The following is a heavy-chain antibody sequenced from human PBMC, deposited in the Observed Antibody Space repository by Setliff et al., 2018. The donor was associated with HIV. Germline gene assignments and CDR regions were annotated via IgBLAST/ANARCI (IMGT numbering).Heavy chain of an antibody. V-gene: IGHV3-74*01. D-gene: IGHD6-25*01. CDR1: GFTFSSYA. Sequence: HPGGSLRLSCAASGFTFSSYAMSWVRQVPGKGLVWVSRINTDGDITNYADSVKGRFTISRDNAKNTLSLQMNSLRAEDTAVYYCATAGRGYSTGGYWGQGTLVTVSS. CDR2: INTDGDIT. CDR3: ATAGRGYSTGGY. J-gene: IGHJ4*02.